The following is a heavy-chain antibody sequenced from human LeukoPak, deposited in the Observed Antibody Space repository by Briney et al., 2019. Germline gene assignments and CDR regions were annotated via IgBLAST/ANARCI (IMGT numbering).Heavy chain of an antibody. D-gene: IGHD6-19*01. CDR3: ARDSERYSSDSNWFDP. CDR2: IYYSGST. CDR1: GGSISSYY. V-gene: IGHV4-59*01. J-gene: IGHJ5*02. Sequence: SETLSLTCTVSGGSISSYYWSWIRQPPGKGLEWIGYIYYSGSTNYNPSLKSRVTISVDTSKNQFSLKLSSVTAADTAVYYCARDSERYSSDSNWFDPWGQGTLVTVSS.